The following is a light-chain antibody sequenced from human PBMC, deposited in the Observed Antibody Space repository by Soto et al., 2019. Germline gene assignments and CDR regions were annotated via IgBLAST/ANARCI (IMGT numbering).Light chain of an antibody. Sequence: IPMTQSPSSVSASVGYRVTSSCRASEDINSRLAWYQQKPGNAPKLLIYAAFILQSGVPSRFSGYGSGTDFTLSISSLQPEDFATYYCQQADSFPITFGQGTRLEIK. CDR2: AAF. CDR3: QQADSFPIT. CDR1: EDINSR. V-gene: IGKV1-12*01. J-gene: IGKJ5*01.